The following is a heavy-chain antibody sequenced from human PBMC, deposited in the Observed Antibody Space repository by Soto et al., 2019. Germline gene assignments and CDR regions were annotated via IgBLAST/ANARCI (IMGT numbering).Heavy chain of an antibody. CDR1: GFIFSDYS. J-gene: IGHJ6*02. CDR2: ITKTSGTK. Sequence: GGSLRLSCAASGFIFSDYSMNWVRQAPGKGLEWVSYITKTSGTKDYADSVKGRFTISRDNAKNSLYLQMNSLRDEDTAVYYCAREAGMDVWGQGTTVTVSS. V-gene: IGHV3-48*02. CDR3: AREAGMDV.